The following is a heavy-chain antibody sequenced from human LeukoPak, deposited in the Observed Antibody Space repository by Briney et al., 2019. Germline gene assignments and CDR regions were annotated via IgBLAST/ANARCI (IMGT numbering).Heavy chain of an antibody. D-gene: IGHD2-2*01. CDR1: GGSISSGGYY. CDR3: ARTQYGSTYTYLDY. V-gene: IGHV4-31*03. CDR2: ISYSGSA. J-gene: IGHJ4*02. Sequence: PSETLSLTCTVSGGSISSGGYYWSWIRQHPGKGLEWIGYISYSGSAYYNPSLKSRATISIDTSKNQLSLKLTSAPAADTAVYYCARTQYGSTYTYLDYWGQGALVTVSS.